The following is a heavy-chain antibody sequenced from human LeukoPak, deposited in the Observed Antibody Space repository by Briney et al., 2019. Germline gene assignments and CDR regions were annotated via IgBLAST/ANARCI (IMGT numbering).Heavy chain of an antibody. CDR2: INTDGTFI. Sequence: GSLRLSCAASGFTFSDYWMHWVRQAPGKGLVWVSRINTDGTFIRHADSVQGRFTVSRDAAKNTLFPQMNSLRAEDTAVYYCAREARVGGALQYWGQGVLVTVSA. CDR1: GFTFSDYW. V-gene: IGHV3-74*01. CDR3: AREARVGGALQY. J-gene: IGHJ4*02. D-gene: IGHD1-26*01.